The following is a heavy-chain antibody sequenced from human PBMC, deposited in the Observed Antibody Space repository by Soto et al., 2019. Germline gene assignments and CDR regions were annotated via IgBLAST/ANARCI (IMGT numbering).Heavy chain of an antibody. Sequence: QVQLVQSGAEVKKPGASVKVSCKASGYTFTSYYMHWVRQAPGQGLEWMGIINPSGGSTSYAQKFQGRVTMTRDTSTSTVYMELSSLTSEDTAVYYCAVRRRGAGAVAGRDAFDIWGQGTMVTVSS. CDR2: INPSGGST. J-gene: IGHJ3*02. CDR1: GYTFTSYY. D-gene: IGHD6-19*01. V-gene: IGHV1-46*01. CDR3: AVRRRGAGAVAGRDAFDI.